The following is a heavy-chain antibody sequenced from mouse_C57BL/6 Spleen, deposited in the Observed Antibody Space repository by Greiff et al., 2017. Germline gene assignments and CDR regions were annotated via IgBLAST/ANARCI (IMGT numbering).Heavy chain of an antibody. CDR1: GYTFTDYN. V-gene: IGHV1-18*01. CDR2: INPNNGGT. Sequence: VQLQQSGPELVKPGASVKIPCKASGYTFTDYNMAWVKQSHGKSLEWIGDINPNNGGTIYNQKFKGKATLTVDKSSSTAYMERRSLTSEDTAVYYCARRIYYGSGYFDYWGQGTTLTVSS. J-gene: IGHJ2*01. D-gene: IGHD1-1*01. CDR3: ARRIYYGSGYFDY.